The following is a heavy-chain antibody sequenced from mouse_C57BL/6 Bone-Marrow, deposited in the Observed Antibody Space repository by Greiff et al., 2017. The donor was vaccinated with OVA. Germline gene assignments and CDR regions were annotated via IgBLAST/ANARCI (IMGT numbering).Heavy chain of an antibody. CDR1: GYTFTSYW. CDR2: INPSNGGT. Sequence: QVQLQQPGTELVKPGASVKLSCKASGYTFTSYWMHWVKQRPGQGLEWIGNINPSNGGTNYNEKFKSKATLTVDKSSSTAYMQLSSLTSEDSAVYYCARWGGIYYGYPIAMDYWGQGTSVTVSS. D-gene: IGHD2-2*01. J-gene: IGHJ4*01. V-gene: IGHV1-53*01. CDR3: ARWGGIYYGYPIAMDY.